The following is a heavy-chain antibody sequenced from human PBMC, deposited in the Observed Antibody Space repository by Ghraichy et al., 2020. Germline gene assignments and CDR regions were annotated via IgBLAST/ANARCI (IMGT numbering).Heavy chain of an antibody. J-gene: IGHJ4*02. CDR2: INSSSSYI. V-gene: IGHV3-21*01. D-gene: IGHD4-23*01. CDR3: ARGATVVTPSY. CDR1: GFTFSSSS. Sequence: GGSLRLSCAASGFTFSSSSMNWVRQAPGKELEWVSSINSSSSYIYYADSVKGRFTISRDNAKHSLYLQMNSLRAEDTAVYYCARGATVVTPSYWGQGTLVTVSS.